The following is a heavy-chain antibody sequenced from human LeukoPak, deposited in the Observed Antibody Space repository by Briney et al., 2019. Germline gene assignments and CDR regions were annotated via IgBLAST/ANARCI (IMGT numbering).Heavy chain of an antibody. CDR2: IYSGGST. CDR1: GFTVSSDS. Sequence: GGSLRLSCTVSGFTVSSDSMSWVRQAPGKGLEWVSFIYSGGSTHYSDSVKGRFTISRDNSKNTLYLQMNSLRAEDTAVYYCARLWHYYYYYMDVWGKGTTVTISS. V-gene: IGHV3-53*01. J-gene: IGHJ6*03. CDR3: ARLWHYYYYYMDV.